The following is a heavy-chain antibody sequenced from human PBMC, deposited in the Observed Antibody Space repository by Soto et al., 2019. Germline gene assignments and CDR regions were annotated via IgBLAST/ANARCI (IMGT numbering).Heavy chain of an antibody. D-gene: IGHD2-15*01. V-gene: IGHV3-48*02. J-gene: IGHJ6*02. CDR3: AREGWPLLQTGMDV. CDR2: ISSSNRTI. Sequence: PVGSLRFSCAASGFTFRSYSMNWVRQAPGKGLEWVSYISSSNRTINYANSVKGRFIISRDNAKNSLYLQMHSLRDEDTAVYYCAREGWPLLQTGMDVWGQGTTVTVSS. CDR1: GFTFRSYS.